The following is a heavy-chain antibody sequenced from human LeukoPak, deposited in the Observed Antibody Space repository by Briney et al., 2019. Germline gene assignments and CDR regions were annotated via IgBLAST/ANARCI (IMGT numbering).Heavy chain of an antibody. J-gene: IGHJ6*02. CDR1: GGSIRSSSCH. CDR3: ARDRIVGVERPVDV. V-gene: IGHV4-39*02. D-gene: IGHD1-26*01. CDR2: IYYGGST. Sequence: SETLSLTCTVSGGSIRSSSCHWGWIRQSPGKGLGWIGNIYYGGSTYCNPSLQSRVTISVDTSKNQFSLKLGSVTAADTAVYYCARDRIVGVERPVDVWGQGTTVTVSS.